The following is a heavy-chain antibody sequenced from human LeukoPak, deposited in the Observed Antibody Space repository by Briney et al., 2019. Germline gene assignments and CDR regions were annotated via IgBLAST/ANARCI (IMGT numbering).Heavy chain of an antibody. D-gene: IGHD1-26*01. V-gene: IGHV3-30*02. CDR2: IRYDGSNK. Sequence: GGSLRLSCAASGFTFSSYGMHWVRQAPGKGLEWVAFIRYDGSNKYYADSGKGRFTISRDNSKNTLYLQMNSLRAEDTAVYYCAKDRAWELPTYFDYWGQGTLVTVSS. CDR3: AKDRAWELPTYFDY. CDR1: GFTFSSYG. J-gene: IGHJ4*02.